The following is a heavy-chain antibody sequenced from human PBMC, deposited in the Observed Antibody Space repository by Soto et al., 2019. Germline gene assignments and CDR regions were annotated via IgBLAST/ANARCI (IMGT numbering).Heavy chain of an antibody. CDR1: GFTFSSYG. CDR2: ISSSSSYI. V-gene: IGHV3-21*01. Sequence: GGSLRLSCAASGFTFSSYGMNWVRQAPGKGLEWVSSISSSSSYIYYADSVKGRFTISRDNAKNSLYLQMNSLRAEDTAVYYCARDIAAAGTSHYGMDVWGQGTTVTVSS. CDR3: ARDIAAAGTSHYGMDV. J-gene: IGHJ6*02. D-gene: IGHD6-13*01.